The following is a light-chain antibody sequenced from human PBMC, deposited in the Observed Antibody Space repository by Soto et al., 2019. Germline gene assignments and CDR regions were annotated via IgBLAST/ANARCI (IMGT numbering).Light chain of an antibody. J-gene: IGLJ2*01. CDR3: SSYSGSINVV. Sequence: QSALTQPPSASGSPGQSVTISCTGTSSDVGGYNSVSWYQHHPGKAPKLMIYAVSRRPSRVPDRFSDSKSGNTASLTVSGLQDEDEADYYCSSYSGSINVVFGGGTKLTVL. V-gene: IGLV2-8*01. CDR1: SSDVGGYNS. CDR2: AVS.